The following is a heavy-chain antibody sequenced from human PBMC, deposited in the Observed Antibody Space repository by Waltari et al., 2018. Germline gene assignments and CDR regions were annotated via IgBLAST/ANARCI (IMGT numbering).Heavy chain of an antibody. CDR1: GYSISSGYY. CDR3: ARGDSGSYPNWFDP. CDR2: IYHSGST. J-gene: IGHJ5*02. V-gene: IGHV4-38-2*01. D-gene: IGHD1-26*01. Sequence: QVQLQESGPGLVKPSETLSLTCAVSGYSISSGYYWGWIRQPPGKGLEWIGSIYHSGSTYYNPSLKSRGTIAVDTSKNQCALKLSSVTAADTAVYYCARGDSGSYPNWFDPWGQGTLVTVSS.